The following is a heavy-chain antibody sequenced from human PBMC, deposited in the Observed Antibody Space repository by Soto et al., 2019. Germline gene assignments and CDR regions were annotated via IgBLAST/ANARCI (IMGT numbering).Heavy chain of an antibody. D-gene: IGHD6-6*01. J-gene: IGHJ6*02. V-gene: IGHV4-34*01. CDR1: GGSFSGYF. Sequence: QVQLQQWGAVLLKPSETLSLTCAVYGGSFSGYFWSWIRQSPGKGLEWIGEISHSGITNYNPSLKSRVTISLDTSKNQFSLRLTSVTAADTAVYYCARKSSLATRGLFMYHSYGVDVWGQGTTVTVSS. CDR2: ISHSGIT. CDR3: ARKSSLATRGLFMYHSYGVDV.